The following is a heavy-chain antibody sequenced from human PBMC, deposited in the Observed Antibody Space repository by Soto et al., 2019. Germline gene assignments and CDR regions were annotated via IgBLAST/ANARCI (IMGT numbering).Heavy chain of an antibody. CDR1: GFHFSSYW. CDR3: VVVSLAGP. V-gene: IGHV3-7*01. CDR2: IKEDGSDK. D-gene: IGHD6-19*01. J-gene: IGHJ5*02. Sequence: EVQLVDSGGGLVQPGGSLRLSCVASGFHFSSYWMSWVRQAPGKGLEWVANIKEDGSDKYYVDSVKGRFTVSRDNAKNALYLQMNSLRVEDTAVYYCVVVSLAGPWGQGTLVTVSS.